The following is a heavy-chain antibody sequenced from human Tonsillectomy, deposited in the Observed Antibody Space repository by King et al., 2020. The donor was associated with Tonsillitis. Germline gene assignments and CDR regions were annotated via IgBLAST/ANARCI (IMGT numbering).Heavy chain of an antibody. CDR3: ARFVVVPAAILNWFDP. J-gene: IGHJ5*02. CDR2: IYYSGST. D-gene: IGHD2-2*01. Sequence: QLQESGPGLVKPSETLSLTCTVSGGSISCYYWSWIRQPPGKGLEWIGYIYYSGSTNYNPSLKSRVTISVDTSKNQFSLKLSSVTAADTAVYYCARFVVVPAAILNWFDPWGQGTLVTVSS. V-gene: IGHV4-59*01. CDR1: GGSISCYY.